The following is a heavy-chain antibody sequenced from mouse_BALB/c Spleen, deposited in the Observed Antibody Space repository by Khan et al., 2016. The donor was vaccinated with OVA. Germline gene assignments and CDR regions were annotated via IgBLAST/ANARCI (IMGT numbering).Heavy chain of an antibody. CDR1: GYTFTDYY. J-gene: IGHJ3*01. CDR3: ARRNYFGYTFAY. V-gene: IGHV1-77*01. D-gene: IGHD1-2*01. Sequence: VQLQESGAELARPGASVKLSCKASGYTFTDYYINWVKQRTGQGLEWIGEISPGSGDTYYNEKFKGKATLTADKSSSTSYMQLSSLTSEASEVYFRARRNYFGYTFAYWGQGTLVTVSA. CDR2: ISPGSGDT.